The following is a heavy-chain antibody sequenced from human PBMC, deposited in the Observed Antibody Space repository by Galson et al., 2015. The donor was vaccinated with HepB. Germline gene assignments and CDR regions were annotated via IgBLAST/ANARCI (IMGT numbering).Heavy chain of an antibody. V-gene: IGHV3-7*03. CDR2: IKQDGSEK. CDR1: GFAFSSYW. J-gene: IGHJ3*02. Sequence: SLRLSCAASGFAFSSYWMSWVRQAPGKGLEWVANIKQDGSEKYYVDSVKGRFTISRDNAKNSLYLQMNSLRAEDTAVYYCARGVWLQFGRSYGAFDIWGQVTMVT. CDR3: ARGVWLQFGRSYGAFDI. D-gene: IGHD5-24*01.